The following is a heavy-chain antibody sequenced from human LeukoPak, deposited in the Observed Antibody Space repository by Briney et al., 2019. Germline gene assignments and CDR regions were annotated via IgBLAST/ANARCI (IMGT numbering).Heavy chain of an antibody. D-gene: IGHD6-19*01. J-gene: IGHJ5*02. CDR2: IIPIFGTA. Sequence: SVKDSCKASGGTFSSYAISWLRQAPGQGLDWMGVIIPIFGTANYAQKFQGRVTITTDESTSTDYMELSSVRSEDTAVYYCARWVISGWYASWFDPWGQGTLVTVSS. CDR3: ARWVISGWYASWFDP. CDR1: GGTFSSYA. V-gene: IGHV1-69*05.